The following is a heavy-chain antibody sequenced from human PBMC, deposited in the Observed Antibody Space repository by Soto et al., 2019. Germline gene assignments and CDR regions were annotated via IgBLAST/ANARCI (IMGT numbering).Heavy chain of an antibody. D-gene: IGHD3-10*01. J-gene: IGHJ1*01. CDR3: AKAGSGSSQDYFQH. CDR1: GFTFSSYG. Sequence: GGSLRLSCAASGFTFSSYGMHWVRQAPGKGLEWVAVISYDGSNKYYADSVKGRFTISRDNSKNTLYLQMNSLRAEDTAVYYCAKAGSGSSQDYFQHWGQGTLVTVSS. CDR2: ISYDGSNK. V-gene: IGHV3-30*18.